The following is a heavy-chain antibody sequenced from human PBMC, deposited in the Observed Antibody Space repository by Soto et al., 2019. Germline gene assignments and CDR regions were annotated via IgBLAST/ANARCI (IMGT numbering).Heavy chain of an antibody. V-gene: IGHV1-18*04. CDR1: GYTFTSHG. J-gene: IGHJ5*02. CDR2: ISAYNGNT. CDR3: ARVLPDALSIAARPIWFDP. Sequence: ASVKVSCKASGYTFTSHGIGWVRQAPGQGLEWMGWISAYNGNTNYAQKLQGRVTMTTDTSTSTAYMELRSLRSDDTAVYYCARVLPDALSIAARPIWFDPWGQGTLVTVSS. D-gene: IGHD6-6*01.